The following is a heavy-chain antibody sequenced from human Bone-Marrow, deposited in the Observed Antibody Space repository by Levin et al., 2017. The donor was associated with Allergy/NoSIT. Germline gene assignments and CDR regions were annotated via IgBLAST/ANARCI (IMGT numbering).Heavy chain of an antibody. CDR2: IWYDGRNE. CDR1: GISFSAYG. Sequence: GESLKISCATSGISFSAYGMHWVRQAPGKGLEWVAFIWYDGRNEYYADSVKGRFALSRDNSKNTLYLQMNSLRAEDTALYYCEGQFQGFCNGDMCWTHPHFYMDVWGKGTTVTVSS. D-gene: IGHD2-15*01. V-gene: IGHV3-33*01. CDR3: EGQFQGFCNGDMCWTHPHFYMDV. J-gene: IGHJ6*03.